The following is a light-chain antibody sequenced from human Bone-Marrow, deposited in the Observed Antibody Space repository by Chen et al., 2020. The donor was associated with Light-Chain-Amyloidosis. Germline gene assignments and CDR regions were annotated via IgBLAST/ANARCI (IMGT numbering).Light chain of an antibody. J-gene: IGLJ2*01. CDR3: QSADSSGTYEVI. CDR2: RDT. CDR1: DLPTKY. Sequence: SYELTQPPSVSASPGQTARITCSGDDLPTKYAYWYQQKPGQAPALVIHRDTERPSGISERFPGSSSGTTATLTISGVQAEDEADYHCQSADSSGTYEVIFGGGTKLTVL. V-gene: IGLV3-25*03.